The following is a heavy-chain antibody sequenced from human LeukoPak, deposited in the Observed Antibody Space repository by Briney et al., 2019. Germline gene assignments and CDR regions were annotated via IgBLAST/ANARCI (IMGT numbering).Heavy chain of an antibody. J-gene: IGHJ4*02. Sequence: GGSLRLSCAASGFTFSSYDMHWVRQATGKGLEWVSATGTAGDTYYPGSVKGRFTISRENAKNSLYLQMNSLRAEDTALYYCAKDMSYGSRSRFDYWGQGTLVTVSS. D-gene: IGHD3-10*01. CDR3: AKDMSYGSRSRFDY. CDR2: TGTAGDT. V-gene: IGHV3-13*01. CDR1: GFTFSSYD.